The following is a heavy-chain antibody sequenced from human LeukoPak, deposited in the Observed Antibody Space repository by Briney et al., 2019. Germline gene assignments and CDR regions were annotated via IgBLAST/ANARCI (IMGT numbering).Heavy chain of an antibody. CDR2: INSDGSTT. V-gene: IGHV3-74*01. CDR1: GFTFGPYW. CDR3: VRGAPLDY. Sequence: PGGSLRLSCAASGFTFGPYWMNWVRRAPGKDLMWVSRINSDGSTTDYADPVKGRFTIPRDNAKNTLDLQMNSLRDEDTAVYYCVRGAPLDYWGQGTLVTVSS. J-gene: IGHJ4*02.